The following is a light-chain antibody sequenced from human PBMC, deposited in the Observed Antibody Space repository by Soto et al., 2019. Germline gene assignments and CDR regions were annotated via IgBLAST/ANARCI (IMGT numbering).Light chain of an antibody. CDR1: QSISTY. CDR3: QQYGSSPHT. Sequence: EIVLTQSPDTLSLSPGERATLSCRASQSISTYLAWYQQKPGQAPRLLIYDASSRAPGIPARFSGSGSGTDFTLTISRLEPEDFAVYYCQQYGSSPHTFGQGTKLEIK. CDR2: DAS. J-gene: IGKJ2*01. V-gene: IGKV3-20*01.